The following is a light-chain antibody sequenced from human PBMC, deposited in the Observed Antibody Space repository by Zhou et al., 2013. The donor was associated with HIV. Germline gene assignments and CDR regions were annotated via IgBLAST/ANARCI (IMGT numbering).Light chain of an antibody. CDR1: QSVTSSY. CDR3: QQYGTLPIT. V-gene: IGKV3-20*01. J-gene: IGKJ4*01. Sequence: EIVLTQSPGTLSLSPGERATLSCRASQSVTSSYIAWYQQNPGQAPRLLMYGASNRATGIPDRFSGSGSGTDFTLAISRLEPEDFAVYYCQQYGTLPITFGAGTKVEIK. CDR2: GAS.